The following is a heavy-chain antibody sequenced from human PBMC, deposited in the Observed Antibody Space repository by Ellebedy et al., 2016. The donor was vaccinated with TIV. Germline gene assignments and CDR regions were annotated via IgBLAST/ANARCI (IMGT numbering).Heavy chain of an antibody. CDR1: GYTFTGYF. V-gene: IGHV1-2*02. Sequence: ASVKVSXXTSGYTFTGYFVHWLRQAPGHGLEWMGWINPSNGGLVYAQKFQGRVTMTRDTSISTVYMQLSSLRFDDTAVYYCARSAHSASFDYWGQGTLVTVSS. CDR3: ARSAHSASFDY. CDR2: INPSNGGL. J-gene: IGHJ4*02.